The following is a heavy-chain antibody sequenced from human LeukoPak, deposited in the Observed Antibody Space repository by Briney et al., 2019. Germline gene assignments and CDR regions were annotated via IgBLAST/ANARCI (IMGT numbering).Heavy chain of an antibody. CDR1: GGSFSSHY. V-gene: IGHV4-59*11. D-gene: IGHD2-21*01. CDR3: ARDSDNMGYNWFDP. J-gene: IGHJ5*02. CDR2: IYSTGST. Sequence: SETLSLNCIVSGGSFSSHYWSWIRQSPGKGLEWIGYIYSTGSTKYNPSLESRVTISVDTSKRQLSLKMSSVTAADTAVYYCARDSDNMGYNWFDPWGQGTLVTVSS.